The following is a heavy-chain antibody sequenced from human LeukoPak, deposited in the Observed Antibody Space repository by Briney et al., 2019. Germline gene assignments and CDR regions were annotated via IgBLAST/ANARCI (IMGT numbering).Heavy chain of an antibody. D-gene: IGHD6-19*01. CDR2: INQDESEK. V-gene: IGHV3-7*01. J-gene: IGHJ3*01. Sequence: GGSLRLSCATSGFIFSRYWMSWVRQAPGKGREWVANINQDESEKKYVDSVKGRFTISRDNAKNSPDLQMNSLRAEDTAVYYCARYGNGEWLAHYAFDVWGQGTMVTVSS. CDR3: ARYGNGEWLAHYAFDV. CDR1: GFIFSRYW.